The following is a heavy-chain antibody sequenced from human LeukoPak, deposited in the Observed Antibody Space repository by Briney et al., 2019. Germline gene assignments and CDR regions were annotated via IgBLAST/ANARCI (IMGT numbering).Heavy chain of an antibody. Sequence: VSGPTLVNPTQTLTLTSTFSGCARRTRGEGVGWIRQPPGKALEWLSLIYWDDDKRYSPSLKSRLTITKDTSKNQVVLTMTNMDPVDTATYYCAHRGSSLKFDPWGQGTLVTVSS. J-gene: IGHJ5*02. V-gene: IGHV2-5*02. CDR3: AHRGSSLKFDP. CDR1: GCARRTRGEG. D-gene: IGHD6-13*01. CDR2: IYWDDDK.